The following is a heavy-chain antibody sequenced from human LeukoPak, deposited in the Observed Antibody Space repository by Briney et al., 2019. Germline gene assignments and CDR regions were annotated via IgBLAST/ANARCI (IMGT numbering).Heavy chain of an antibody. D-gene: IGHD2-8*01. CDR3: ARDRACSNGVCSYFDY. CDR1: GGSISSSSYY. J-gene: IGHJ4*02. Sequence: SETLSLTCTVSGGSISSSSYYWGWIRQPPGKGLEWIGSIYYSGTTYYNPSLKSRVTVSADTSENQFSLRLTSVTAADTAVYYCARDRACSNGVCSYFDYWGQGTLITVSS. CDR2: IYYSGTT. V-gene: IGHV4-39*01.